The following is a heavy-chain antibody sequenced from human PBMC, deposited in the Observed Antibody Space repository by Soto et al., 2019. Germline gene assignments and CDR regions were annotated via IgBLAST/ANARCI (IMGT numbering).Heavy chain of an antibody. CDR3: ARDRGNPDSFNI. Sequence: EVHLLESGGGLVQPGESLRLSCAASGFNFSPYWMHWVRQPPGKGLEWVSHIHADGSTTVYADSVKGRFTISRDNARNTLYLQMNSLRAEDTAVYYCARDRGNPDSFNIWGQGTMVTVSP. D-gene: IGHD3-10*01. CDR2: IHADGSTT. CDR1: GFNFSPYW. J-gene: IGHJ3*02. V-gene: IGHV3-74*01.